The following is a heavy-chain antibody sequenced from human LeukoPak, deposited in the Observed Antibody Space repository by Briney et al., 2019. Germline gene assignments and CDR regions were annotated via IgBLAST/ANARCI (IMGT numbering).Heavy chain of an antibody. V-gene: IGHV3-23*01. CDR2: ISGSGDAT. D-gene: IGHD6-13*01. J-gene: IGHJ4*02. CDR1: GFTFTRYA. CDR3: ASSIAAAGIDY. Sequence: PGGSLRLSCAASGFTFTRYAMSWVRQAPGKGLQWVSTISGSGDATYYPDSVKGRFTISRDNAKNSLYLQMNSLRAEDTAVYYCASSIAAAGIDYWGQGTLVTVSS.